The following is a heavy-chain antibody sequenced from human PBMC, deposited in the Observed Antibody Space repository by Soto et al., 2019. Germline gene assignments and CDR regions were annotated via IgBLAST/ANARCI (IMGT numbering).Heavy chain of an antibody. CDR3: ASDFAYFDS. D-gene: IGHD3-3*01. CDR2: VYHTGRT. CDR1: GGSFKSGSYS. Sequence: PSETLSLTCTVSGGSFKSGSYSWSWIRQPPGKGLEWIGDVYHTGRTSYNPSLNSRVSISMDTSKNQFSLNLDSVTAADTAVYFCASDFAYFDSWGQGTLVTVSS. V-gene: IGHV4-61*01. J-gene: IGHJ4*02.